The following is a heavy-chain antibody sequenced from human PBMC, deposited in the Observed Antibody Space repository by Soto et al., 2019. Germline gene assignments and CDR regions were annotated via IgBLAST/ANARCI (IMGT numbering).Heavy chain of an antibody. Sequence: GGSLRLSCATSGFTFSSYSMNWVRQAPGKDLEWLASISTGSSHVYYAESLRGRFTISRDNAKNSLYLQMNSLRAGDTAVYYCARGHDSNAFDIWGQGTMVTVSS. CDR1: GFTFSSYS. CDR3: ARGHDSNAFDI. CDR2: ISTGSSHV. D-gene: IGHD2-21*02. J-gene: IGHJ3*02. V-gene: IGHV3-21*01.